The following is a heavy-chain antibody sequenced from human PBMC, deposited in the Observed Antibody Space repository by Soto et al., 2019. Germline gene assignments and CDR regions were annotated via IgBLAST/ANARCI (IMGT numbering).Heavy chain of an antibody. CDR3: VRDSPTNLEDADTVASWFDP. V-gene: IGHV3-74*01. Sequence: EVLLVESGGGLVQPGGSLRLSCAASGFNFNVFWMHWVRQVPGKGLVWVSRINGDGSITNYADSVKGRFTISRDNVKNTLFLQMDSLRVEDTAVYYCVRDSPTNLEDADTVASWFDPWGQGTLVTVSS. D-gene: IGHD5-12*01. CDR2: INGDGSIT. CDR1: GFNFNVFW. J-gene: IGHJ5*02.